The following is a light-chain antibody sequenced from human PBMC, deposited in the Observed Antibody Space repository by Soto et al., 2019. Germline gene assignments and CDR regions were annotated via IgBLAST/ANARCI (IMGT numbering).Light chain of an antibody. CDR2: AAS. J-gene: IGKJ1*01. V-gene: IGKV1-39*01. CDR3: QQSYSTPVT. Sequence: IRMTQSPSSLSASTGDRVTITCRASQSISSYLNWYQQKPGKAPKLLIYAASSLQSGVPSRFSGSGSGTDFTINISSLQPEDFATYYCQQSYSTPVTFGQGTRWIS. CDR1: QSISSY.